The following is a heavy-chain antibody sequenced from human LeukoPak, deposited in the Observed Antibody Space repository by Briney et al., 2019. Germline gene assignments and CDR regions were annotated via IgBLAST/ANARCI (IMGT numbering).Heavy chain of an antibody. Sequence: PSETLSLTCTVSGYSISSGYYWGWIRQPPGKGLEWIGNIYHSGSTYYNPSLKSRVTISVDTSKNQFSLKLSSVTAADTAVYHCARGYSSSWYYNWFDPWGQGTLVTVSS. V-gene: IGHV4-38-2*02. D-gene: IGHD6-13*01. CDR1: GYSISSGYY. CDR3: ARGYSSSWYYNWFDP. J-gene: IGHJ5*02. CDR2: IYHSGST.